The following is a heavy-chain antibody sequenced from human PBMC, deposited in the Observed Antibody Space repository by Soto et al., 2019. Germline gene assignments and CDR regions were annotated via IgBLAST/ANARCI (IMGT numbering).Heavy chain of an antibody. J-gene: IGHJ4*02. CDR2: IYHSGRT. Sequence: SETLSPTCAVSGGSTSSSNWWSWVRQPPGKGLEWIGEIYHSGRTNYNPSLKSRVTISVDKSKNQFSLRLSSVTAADTAVYYCARATSYYDFWSGPYFDYWGQGTLVTVSS. CDR3: ARATSYYDFWSGPYFDY. CDR1: GGSTSSSNW. V-gene: IGHV4-4*02. D-gene: IGHD3-3*01.